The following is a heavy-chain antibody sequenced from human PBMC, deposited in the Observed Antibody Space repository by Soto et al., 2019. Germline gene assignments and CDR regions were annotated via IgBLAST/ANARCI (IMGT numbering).Heavy chain of an antibody. D-gene: IGHD3-22*01. V-gene: IGHV3-15*01. CDR3: TTLTMIEVHDDS. Sequence: WWSLRLSCAASGFTFSNAWMNWFRQAPGKGLEWVGRIKSKADGGATDYAAPVKGRFTISRDDSKNTLYLQMNSLKSEDTAVYYCTTLTMIEVHDDSWGQGTLVTVSS. J-gene: IGHJ4*02. CDR2: IKSKADGGAT. CDR1: GFTFSNAW.